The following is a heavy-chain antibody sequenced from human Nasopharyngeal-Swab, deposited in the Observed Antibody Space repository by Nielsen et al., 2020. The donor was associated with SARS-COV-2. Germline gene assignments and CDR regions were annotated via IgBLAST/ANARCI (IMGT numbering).Heavy chain of an antibody. CDR3: ATAVVVTAISWFDP. CDR2: FDPEDGET. V-gene: IGHV1-24*01. Sequence: ASVKVSCKVSGCTLTELSMHWVRQAPGKGLEWMGGFDPEDGETIYAQKFQGRVTMTEDTSTDTAYMELSSLRSEDTAVYYCATAVVVTAISWFDPWGQGTLVTVSS. D-gene: IGHD2-21*02. CDR1: GCTLTELS. J-gene: IGHJ5*02.